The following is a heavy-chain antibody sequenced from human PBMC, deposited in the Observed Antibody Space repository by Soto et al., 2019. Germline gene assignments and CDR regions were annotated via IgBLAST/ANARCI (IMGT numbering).Heavy chain of an antibody. CDR3: ASVVWESHGMDV. J-gene: IGHJ6*02. CDR1: GGSVSSGSYY. Sequence: QVQLQESGPGLVKPSETLSLTCTVSGGSVSSGSYYWSWIRQPPGKGLEWIGYIYYSGSTNYNPPLKSRVTISVDTSKNQFSLKLSSVTAADTAVYYCASVVWESHGMDVWGQGTTVTVSS. CDR2: IYYSGST. V-gene: IGHV4-61*01. D-gene: IGHD1-26*01.